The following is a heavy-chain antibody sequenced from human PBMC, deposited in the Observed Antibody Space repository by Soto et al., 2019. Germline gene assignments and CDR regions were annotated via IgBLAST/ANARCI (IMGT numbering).Heavy chain of an antibody. CDR3: ARVLRGVVNWFDP. Sequence: WASVKVSCKTSGDTFTNFGLSWVRQAPGQGLEWMGRIATYNSNKNYAQKFQGRLTLTTDTSTSTGYMELKSLEYDDTAVYYCARVLRGVVNWFDPWGQGTLVTVSS. CDR2: IATYNSNK. V-gene: IGHV1-18*01. J-gene: IGHJ5*02. D-gene: IGHD3-10*01. CDR1: GDTFTNFG.